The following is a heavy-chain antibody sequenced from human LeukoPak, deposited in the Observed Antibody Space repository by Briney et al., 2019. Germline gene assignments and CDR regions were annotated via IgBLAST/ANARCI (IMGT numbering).Heavy chain of an antibody. CDR2: IYYSGST. Sequence: SETLSLTCTVSGGSISSYYWSWIRQPPGKGLEWIGYIYYSGSTNYNPSLKSRVTISVDRSKNQFSLKLSSVTAADTAVYYCARAYYGSGSLYFDYWGQGTLVTVSS. D-gene: IGHD3-10*01. V-gene: IGHV4-59*12. CDR3: ARAYYGSGSLYFDY. CDR1: GGSISSYY. J-gene: IGHJ4*02.